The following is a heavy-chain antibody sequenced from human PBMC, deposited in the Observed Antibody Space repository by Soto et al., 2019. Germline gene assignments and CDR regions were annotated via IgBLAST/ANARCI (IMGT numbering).Heavy chain of an antibody. D-gene: IGHD3-3*01. CDR2: FSGSGGST. V-gene: IGHV3-23*01. CDR3: AKDGSYYDFDY. Sequence: EVQLLESGGGLVQPGGSLRLSCAASGFTFRTYAMSWVRLAPGKGLEWVSSFSGSGGSTYYADSVKGRFTISRDNSKNTLYLRMDSLRAEDTAVYYCAKDGSYYDFDYWGQGTLVTVSS. CDR1: GFTFRTYA. J-gene: IGHJ4*02.